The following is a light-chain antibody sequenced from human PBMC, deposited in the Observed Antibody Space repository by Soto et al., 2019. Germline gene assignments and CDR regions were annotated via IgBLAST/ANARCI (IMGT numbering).Light chain of an antibody. CDR2: GAS. CDR1: QDVSRY. CDR3: QRLQRTPFT. V-gene: IGKV1-9*01. J-gene: IGKJ3*01. Sequence: QLTQSPSSLSASVGDRVTITCRASQDVSRYLAWYQQKAGKAPKLLIYGASTLQSGVPSRFNGFGSGTEFTLTISSLQPEDFAPYQCQRLQRTPFTFGPGTTVDV.